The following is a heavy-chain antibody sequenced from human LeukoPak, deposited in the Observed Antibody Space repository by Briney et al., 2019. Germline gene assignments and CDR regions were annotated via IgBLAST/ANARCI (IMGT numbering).Heavy chain of an antibody. D-gene: IGHD3-3*01. CDR1: GFTVSSSY. J-gene: IGHJ4*02. V-gene: IGHV3-43*01. CDR3: AKPFRSISSRSVSFDY. CDR2: ISWDGGST. Sequence: GGSLTLSCADFGFTVSSSYMSWVRQAPGKGLEWVSLISWDGGSTYYADAVEGRFTISGDNSKNSLYLHMHSLGIAATALYYCAKPFRSISSRSVSFDYWGQGTLVTVSS.